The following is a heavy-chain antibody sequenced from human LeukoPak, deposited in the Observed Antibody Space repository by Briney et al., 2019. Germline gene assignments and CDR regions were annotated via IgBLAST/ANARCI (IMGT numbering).Heavy chain of an antibody. Sequence: GGSLRLSCAASGFTFSSYAMHWVRQAPGKGLEWVAVISYDGSNKYHADSVKGRFTVSRDNSKNTLYLQMNSLKAEDTAVYYCARETGSAVGSTDFDYWGQGTLVTVYS. D-gene: IGHD4-17*01. CDR1: GFTFSSYA. CDR2: ISYDGSNK. J-gene: IGHJ4*02. V-gene: IGHV3-30-3*01. CDR3: ARETGSAVGSTDFDY.